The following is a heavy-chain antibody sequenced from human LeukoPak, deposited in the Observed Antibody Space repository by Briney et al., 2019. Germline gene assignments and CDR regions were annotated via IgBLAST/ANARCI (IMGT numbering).Heavy chain of an antibody. V-gene: IGHV3-33*01. CDR2: IWYDGSNK. D-gene: IGHD3-3*01. CDR3: ARDSGSVRFLEWFFDY. CDR1: GFTFSSYG. J-gene: IGHJ4*02. Sequence: GRSLRLSCAASGFTFSSYGMHWVRQAPGKGLEWVAVIWYDGSNKYYADSVKGRFTISRDNSKNTLYLKMNSLRAEDTAVYYCARDSGSVRFLEWFFDYWGQGTLVTVSS.